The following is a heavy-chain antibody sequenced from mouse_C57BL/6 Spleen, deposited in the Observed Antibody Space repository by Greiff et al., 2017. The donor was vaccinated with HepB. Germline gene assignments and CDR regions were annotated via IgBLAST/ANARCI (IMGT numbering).Heavy chain of an antibody. CDR2: IYPGGGYT. Sequence: QVQLQQSGAELVRPGTSVKMSCKASGYTFTNYWIGWAKQRPGHGLEWIGDIYPGGGYTNYNEKFKGKATLTADKSSSTAYMQFSSLTSEDSAIYYCAREVTTYFDYWGQGTTLTVSS. CDR3: AREVTTYFDY. J-gene: IGHJ2*01. D-gene: IGHD2-2*01. V-gene: IGHV1-63*01. CDR1: GYTFTNYW.